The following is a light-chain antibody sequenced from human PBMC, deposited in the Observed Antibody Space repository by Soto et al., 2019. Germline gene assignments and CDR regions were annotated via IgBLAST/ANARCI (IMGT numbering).Light chain of an antibody. V-gene: IGLV1-47*01. CDR1: SSNIGSNY. CDR3: ASWDDSLMVV. J-gene: IGLJ2*01. CDR2: RND. Sequence: QSVLTQPPSASVTPGQRVTISCSGSSSNIGSNYVYWYQQLPGTAPKLLIYRNDQRPSGVPDRFSGSKSGTSASLAISGHRSEDEADYYCASWDDSLMVVFGGGTTLTVL.